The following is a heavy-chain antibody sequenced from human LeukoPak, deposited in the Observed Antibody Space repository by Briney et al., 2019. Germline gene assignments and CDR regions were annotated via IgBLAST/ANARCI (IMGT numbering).Heavy chain of an antibody. V-gene: IGHV3-7*01. J-gene: IGHJ3*02. CDR3: ATLDGYAFHI. CDR2: IKQDGREK. D-gene: IGHD5-18*01. Sequence: PGGSLRLSCAASGFTVSSYWMSWVRQAPGKGVEWVANIKQDGREKYYVDSVKGRFTISRDNAKNSLYLQMNSLRAEDTAVYYCATLDGYAFHIWGKGTMVTVSS. CDR1: GFTVSSYW.